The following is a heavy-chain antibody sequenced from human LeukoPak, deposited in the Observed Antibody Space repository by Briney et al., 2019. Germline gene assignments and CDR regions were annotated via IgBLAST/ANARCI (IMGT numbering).Heavy chain of an antibody. CDR2: IIPIFGTA. D-gene: IGHD5-12*01. CDR3: ARDRGYGLDYFDY. V-gene: IGHV1-69*13. Sequence: SVKVSCKASEGTFSSYAISWVRQAPGQGLEWMGGIIPIFGTANYAQKFQGRVTITADESTSTAYMELSSLRSEDTAVYYCARDRGYGLDYFDYWGQGTLVTVSS. CDR1: EGTFSSYA. J-gene: IGHJ4*02.